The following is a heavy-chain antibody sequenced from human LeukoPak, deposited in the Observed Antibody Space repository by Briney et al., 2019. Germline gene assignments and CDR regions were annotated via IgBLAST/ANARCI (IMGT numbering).Heavy chain of an antibody. CDR2: ISSSSSYI. CDR3: ARDENSYYYMDV. CDR1: GFTFSSYE. J-gene: IGHJ6*03. Sequence: GGSLRLSCAASGFTFSSYEMNWVRQAPGKGLEWVSFISSSSSYIYYADSVKGRFTISRDNAKNSLYLQMNSLRAEDTAVYYCARDENSYYYMDVWGKGTTVTISS. V-gene: IGHV3-21*01.